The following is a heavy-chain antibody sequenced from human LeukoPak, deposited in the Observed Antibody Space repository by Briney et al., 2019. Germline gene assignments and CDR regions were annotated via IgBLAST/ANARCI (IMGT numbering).Heavy chain of an antibody. CDR1: GFSLGNYG. CDR2: ISSGSTYI. D-gene: IGHD4-17*01. V-gene: IGHV3-21*01. Sequence: GGSLRLSCAASGFSLGNYGMNWVRQAPGKGLEWVSSISSGSTYIYYADSVEGRFTISRDNAKNSLFLQMNSLRAEDTAVYYCARDCHDYGDYGGEVGCLHYGMDVWGQGTTVTVSS. J-gene: IGHJ6*02. CDR3: ARDCHDYGDYGGEVGCLHYGMDV.